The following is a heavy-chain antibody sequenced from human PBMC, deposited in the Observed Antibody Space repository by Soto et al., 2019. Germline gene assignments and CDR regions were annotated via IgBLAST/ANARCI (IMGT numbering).Heavy chain of an antibody. CDR2: ITPFNGNT. Sequence: SVKVSCKASGYTFTYRYLHWVRQAPGQALEWMGWITPFNGNTNYAQKFQDRVTITRDRSMSTAYMELSSLRPEDTAVYYCAIAMAGKWHPFDYWGHGTLVTVSS. V-gene: IGHV1-45*02. J-gene: IGHJ4*01. CDR1: GYTFTYRY. CDR3: AIAMAGKWHPFDY. D-gene: IGHD6-19*01.